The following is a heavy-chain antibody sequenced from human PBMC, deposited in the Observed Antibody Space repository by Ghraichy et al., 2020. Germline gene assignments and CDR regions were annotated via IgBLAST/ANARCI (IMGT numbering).Heavy chain of an antibody. J-gene: IGHJ5*02. Sequence: ASVKVSCKASGYTFTSYGISWVRQAPGQGLEWMGWISAYNGNTNYAQKLQGRVTMTTDTSTSTAYMELRSLRSDDTAVYYCARDKFFIAAAGTGWFDPWGQGTLVTVSS. CDR3: ARDKFFIAAAGTGWFDP. D-gene: IGHD6-13*01. CDR2: ISAYNGNT. V-gene: IGHV1-18*01. CDR1: GYTFTSYG.